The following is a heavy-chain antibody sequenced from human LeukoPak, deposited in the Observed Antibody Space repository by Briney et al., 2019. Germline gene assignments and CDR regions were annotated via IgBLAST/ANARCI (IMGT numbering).Heavy chain of an antibody. CDR3: ARGPGLRYFDWLLPTTASFDY. V-gene: IGHV4-59*01. D-gene: IGHD3-9*01. J-gene: IGHJ4*02. CDR2: IYYSGST. Sequence: SETLSLTCTVSGGSISSYYWSWIRQPPGKGLEWIGYIYYSGSTNYNPSLKSRVTISVDTSKNQFSLKLSSMTAADTAVYYCARGPGLRYFDWLLPTTASFDYWGQGTLVTVSS. CDR1: GGSISSYY.